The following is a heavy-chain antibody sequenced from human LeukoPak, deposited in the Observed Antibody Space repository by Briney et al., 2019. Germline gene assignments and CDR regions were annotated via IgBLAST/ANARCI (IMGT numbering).Heavy chain of an antibody. Sequence: SVKVSCKASGGTFSTYAISWVRQAPGQGLEWMGGIIPTFGTANYAQTFQGRVTITTDETTSTAYIELSSLLCEDTAVYYCARVEMATIIWKSNDHNYYYYMDVWGKGTTVTVSS. CDR1: GGTFSTYA. CDR2: IIPTFGTA. D-gene: IGHD5-24*01. J-gene: IGHJ6*03. CDR3: ARVEMATIIWKSNDHNYYYYMDV. V-gene: IGHV1-69*05.